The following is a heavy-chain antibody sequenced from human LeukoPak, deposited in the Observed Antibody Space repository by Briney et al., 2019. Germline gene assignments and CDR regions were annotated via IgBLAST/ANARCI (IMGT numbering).Heavy chain of an antibody. D-gene: IGHD2-2*01. CDR2: IIPILGIA. CDR1: GGTFSSYA. V-gene: IGHV1-69*04. Sequence: SVKVSCKASGGTFSSYAISWVRQAPGQGPEWMGRIIPILGIANYAQKFQGRVTITADKSTSTAYMELSSLRSEDTAVYYCASRLDIVVVPAADDYWGQGTLVTVSS. J-gene: IGHJ4*02. CDR3: ASRLDIVVVPAADDY.